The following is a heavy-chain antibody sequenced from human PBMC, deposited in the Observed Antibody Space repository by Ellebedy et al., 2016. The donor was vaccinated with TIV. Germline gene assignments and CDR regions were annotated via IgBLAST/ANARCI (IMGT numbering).Heavy chain of an antibody. CDR2: FYYSGST. Sequence: MPGGSLRLSCTVSGDSISSYYWSWIRQPPGKGLEWIGYFYYSGSTNYNPSLKSRVTISVDTSKNQFSLKLSSVTAADTAVYYCARGEVTLYYYGMDVWGQGTTVTVSS. J-gene: IGHJ6*02. CDR3: ARGEVTLYYYGMDV. V-gene: IGHV4-59*01. CDR1: GDSISSYY.